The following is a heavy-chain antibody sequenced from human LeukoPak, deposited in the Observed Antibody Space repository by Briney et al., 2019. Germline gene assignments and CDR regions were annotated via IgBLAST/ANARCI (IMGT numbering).Heavy chain of an antibody. CDR1: GASITNYF. J-gene: IGHJ5*02. CDR2: VYSGAY. Sequence: SETLSLTCTVSGASITNYFWGWIRQPPGKGLQWIGYVYSGAYYYNPSLVSRLTVSVDTSKNQFSLKLSSVTAADTAVYYCARARGSSPNNWFDPWGQGTLVTVSS. V-gene: IGHV4-4*09. D-gene: IGHD6-13*01. CDR3: ARARGSSPNNWFDP.